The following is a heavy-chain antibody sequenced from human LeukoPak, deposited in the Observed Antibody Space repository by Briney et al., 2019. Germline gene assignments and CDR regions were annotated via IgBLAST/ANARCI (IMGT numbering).Heavy chain of an antibody. CDR2: IYTSGST. CDR3: ARGYSSGWYVYFDY. J-gene: IGHJ4*02. Sequence: SETLSLTCTVSGGSISSYYWSWIRQPAGKGLEWIGRIYTSGSTNYNPSLKSRVTMSVDTSKNQFSLKLSSVTAADTAVYYCARGYSSGWYVYFDYWGQGTLVIVSS. CDR1: GGSISSYY. V-gene: IGHV4-4*07. D-gene: IGHD6-19*01.